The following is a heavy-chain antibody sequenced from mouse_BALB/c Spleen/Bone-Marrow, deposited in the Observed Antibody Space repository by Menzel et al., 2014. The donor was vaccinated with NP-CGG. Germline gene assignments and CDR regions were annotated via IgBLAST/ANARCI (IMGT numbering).Heavy chain of an antibody. J-gene: IGHJ4*01. CDR2: IYPGDGDT. CDR3: ARVYYGNLDY. D-gene: IGHD2-1*01. CDR1: GYEFSSYW. Sequence: VQLQQSGAELVRPGSSVKISCKASGYEFSSYWMNWVKQRPGQGLEWIGQIYPGDGDTNYNGRFKGIATLTADKSSSTAYMRVSSLTSEDSAVYFCARVYYGNLDYWGQGTSVTVSS. V-gene: IGHV1-80*01.